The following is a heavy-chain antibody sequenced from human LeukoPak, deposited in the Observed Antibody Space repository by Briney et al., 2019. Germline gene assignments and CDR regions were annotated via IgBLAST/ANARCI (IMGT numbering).Heavy chain of an antibody. V-gene: IGHV3-43*02. Sequence: GGSLRLSCAASGFTFDDYAMHWVRQAPGKGLEWVSLISGDGGSTYYADSVKGRFTISRDNSKNSLYLQMNSLRTEDTALYYCAESSPTGGDYWGQGTLVTVSS. D-gene: IGHD7-27*01. CDR1: GFTFDDYA. J-gene: IGHJ4*02. CDR2: ISGDGGST. CDR3: AESSPTGGDY.